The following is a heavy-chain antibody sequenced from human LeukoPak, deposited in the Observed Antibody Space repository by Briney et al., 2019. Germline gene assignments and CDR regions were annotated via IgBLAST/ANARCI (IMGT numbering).Heavy chain of an antibody. CDR3: ARDGWPGSSYYRPFDY. J-gene: IGHJ4*02. CDR2: ISSGSNYI. Sequence: GGSLRLSCAASGFIFSSYSINWIRQTPGKGLEWVSSISSGSNYIYYADSVKGRFIISRDNAENSLHLQMNSLRAEDTAVYYCARDGWPGSSYYRPFDYWGQGTLVTVSS. CDR1: GFIFSSYS. V-gene: IGHV3-21*01. D-gene: IGHD3-10*01.